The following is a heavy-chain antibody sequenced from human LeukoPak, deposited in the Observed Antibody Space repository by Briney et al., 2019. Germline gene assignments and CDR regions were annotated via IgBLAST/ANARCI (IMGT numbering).Heavy chain of an antibody. CDR3: ARDQYDSVWGSYRPYFDF. CDR1: GYTFSSYG. V-gene: IGHV1-18*04. D-gene: IGHD3-16*02. CDR2: LSPYTGDT. J-gene: IGHJ4*02. Sequence: RASVKVSCNASGYTFSSYGISWMRQAPGQGLEWMGSLSPYTGDTKYAERLQDRVIMTTDTSTRTAYMELRSLTSYDTAVFYCARDQYDSVWGSYRPYFDFWGQGTLVTVSS.